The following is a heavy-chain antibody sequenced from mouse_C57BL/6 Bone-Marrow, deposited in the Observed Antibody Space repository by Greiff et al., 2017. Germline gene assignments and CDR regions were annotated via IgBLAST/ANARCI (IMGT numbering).Heavy chain of an antibody. CDR2: IRNKANGYTT. J-gene: IGHJ4*01. Sequence: EVKLVEPGGGLVQPGGSLSLSCAASGFTFTDYYMSWVRQPPGKALEWLGFIRNKANGYTTEYSASVKGRFTISRDNSQSILYLQMNALRAEDSATYYCARDRGLLRYYAIDYWGQGTSVTVSS. D-gene: IGHD1-1*01. V-gene: IGHV7-3*01. CDR3: ARDRGLLRYYAIDY. CDR1: GFTFTDYY.